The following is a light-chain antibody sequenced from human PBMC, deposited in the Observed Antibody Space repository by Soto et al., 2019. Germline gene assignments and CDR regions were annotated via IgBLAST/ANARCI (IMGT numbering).Light chain of an antibody. CDR1: QSVSNNY. CDR3: QQYGDSPRS. J-gene: IGKJ1*01. V-gene: IGKV3-20*01. CDR2: GAS. Sequence: IGLKQSPGTLSLSTGERATLSCRASQSVSNNYLAWYQQQPGQAPRLLIYGASNRATGIPDRFSGSGSGTDFTLTISRLEAGDFAVYYCQQYGDSPRSFGQGTMVDIK.